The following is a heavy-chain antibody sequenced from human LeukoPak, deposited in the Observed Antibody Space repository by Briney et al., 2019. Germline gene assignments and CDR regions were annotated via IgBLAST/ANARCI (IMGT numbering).Heavy chain of an antibody. J-gene: IGHJ4*02. Sequence: SETLSLTCTVSGGSISSSSYYWGWIRQPPGKGLEWIGSIYYSGSTYYNPSLKSRVTISVDTSKNQFSLKLSSVTAADTAVYYCARRNYYDSSVYYWGQGTLVTVSS. V-gene: IGHV4-39*01. D-gene: IGHD3-22*01. CDR1: GGSISSSSYY. CDR2: IYYSGST. CDR3: ARRNYYDSSVYY.